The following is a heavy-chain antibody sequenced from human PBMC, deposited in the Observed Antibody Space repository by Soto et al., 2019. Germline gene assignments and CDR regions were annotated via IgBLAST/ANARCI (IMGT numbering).Heavy chain of an antibody. CDR2: IYSDGTST. CDR1: GFTFDYYW. Sequence: EVQLVESGGGLVQPGESLRLSCAASGFTFDYYWMHWVRQAPGKGLVWVSRIYSDGTSTTSADSVKGRFTISRDNAKNTLSLQMNSLRADDTAVYYCARGDRGAFDLWGQGTVVTVSS. CDR3: ARGDRGAFDL. D-gene: IGHD1-26*01. J-gene: IGHJ3*01. V-gene: IGHV3-74*01.